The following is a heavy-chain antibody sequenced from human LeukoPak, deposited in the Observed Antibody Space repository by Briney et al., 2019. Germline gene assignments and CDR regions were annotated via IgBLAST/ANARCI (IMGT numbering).Heavy chain of an antibody. V-gene: IGHV3-23*01. J-gene: IGHJ4*02. CDR1: GFTFSSYA. D-gene: IGHD1-20*01. Sequence: PGGSLRLSCAASGFTFSSYAMSWVRQAPGKGLEWVSAISGSGGSTYYADSVKGRFTISRDNSKNTLYPQMNSLRAEDTAVYYCAKVMYNWNDGADYWGQGTLVTVSS. CDR3: AKVMYNWNDGADY. CDR2: ISGSGGST.